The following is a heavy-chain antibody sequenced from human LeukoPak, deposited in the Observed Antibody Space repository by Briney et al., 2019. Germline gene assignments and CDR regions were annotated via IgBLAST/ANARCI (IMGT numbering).Heavy chain of an antibody. CDR2: INPNSGGT. CDR1: GYTFTGYY. CDR3: ARALATGYSGYDFDY. V-gene: IGHV1-2*04. D-gene: IGHD5-12*01. Sequence: ASVKVSCKASGYTFTGYYMHWVRQAPGQGLEWMGWINPNSGGTNYAQKFQGWVTMTRDTSISTAYMELSRLKSDDTAVYYCARALATGYSGYDFDYWGQGTLVTVSS. J-gene: IGHJ4*02.